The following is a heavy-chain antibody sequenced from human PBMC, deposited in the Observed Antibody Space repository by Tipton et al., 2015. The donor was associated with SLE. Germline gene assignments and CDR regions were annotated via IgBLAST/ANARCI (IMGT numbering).Heavy chain of an antibody. Sequence: SLRLSCAASGFTFESYQMNWVRQAPGMGLEWIAYISGGGGTTHYADALKARFTISRDNVENSLLLQMNSLRAEDTAIYYCARKTAYCSGADCYIDAFDIWGQGTMVIVSS. CDR3: ARKTAYCSGADCYIDAFDI. J-gene: IGHJ3*02. CDR2: ISGGGGTT. CDR1: GFTFESYQ. V-gene: IGHV3-48*03. D-gene: IGHD2-15*01.